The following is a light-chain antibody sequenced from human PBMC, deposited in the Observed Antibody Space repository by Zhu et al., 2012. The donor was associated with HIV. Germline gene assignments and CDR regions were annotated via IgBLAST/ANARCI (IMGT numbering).Light chain of an antibody. V-gene: IGKV1-5*03. Sequence: DIQMTRSPSTLSASVGDRVTITCRASQSITTWLAWYQQKPGKAPKLLIYKASILQTWVPSRFSGSGSGTEFTLTISSLQPDDFATYYCQQYSSLSTFGPGTKVHIK. CDR1: QSITTW. CDR2: KAS. CDR3: QQYSSLST. J-gene: IGKJ3*01.